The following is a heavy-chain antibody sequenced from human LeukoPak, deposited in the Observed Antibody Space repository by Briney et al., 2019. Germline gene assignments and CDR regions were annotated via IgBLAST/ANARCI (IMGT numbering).Heavy chain of an antibody. Sequence: GESLRISCKGSAHTFSNYWIAWVRQLPGTGLEWMGIIYPGDSQTRYSPSFQGQVTISADKSITTAYLHWSSLKASDTAMYFCAGSSRGVCGYFDDWGQGSLVTVSS. J-gene: IGHJ4*02. CDR2: IYPGDSQT. D-gene: IGHD3-22*01. V-gene: IGHV5-51*01. CDR1: AHTFSNYW. CDR3: AGSSRGVCGYFDD.